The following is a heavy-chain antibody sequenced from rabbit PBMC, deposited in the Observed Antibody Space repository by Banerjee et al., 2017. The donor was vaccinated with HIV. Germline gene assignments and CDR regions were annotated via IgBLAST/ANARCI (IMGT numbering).Heavy chain of an antibody. CDR1: GFSFTNKYV. Sequence: QEQLEESGGDLVKPEGSLTLTCTASGFSFTNKYVMCWVRQAPGKGLQWIACINTSSGNTYYASWVNGRFTISSHNAQNTLYLQLNSLTAADTATYFCARDLAGVIGWNFNLWAQGP. J-gene: IGHJ4*01. CDR3: ARDLAGVIGWNFNL. V-gene: IGHV1S45*01. D-gene: IGHD4-1*01. CDR2: INTSSGNT.